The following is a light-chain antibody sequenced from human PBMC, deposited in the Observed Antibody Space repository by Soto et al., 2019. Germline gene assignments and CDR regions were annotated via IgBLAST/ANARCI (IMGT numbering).Light chain of an antibody. CDR3: QQYYSSPTWT. CDR2: WAS. CDR1: QGVFYSSNNKNY. V-gene: IGKV4-1*01. Sequence: DIVMTQSPDSLAVSLGERATINCKSSQGVFYSSNNKNYIAWYQQKPGQPPKLLIYWASTRESGVPDRFSGSGSGTDFTLTISSLQAEDVAVYYCQQYYSSPTWTFGQGTKVEIK. J-gene: IGKJ1*01.